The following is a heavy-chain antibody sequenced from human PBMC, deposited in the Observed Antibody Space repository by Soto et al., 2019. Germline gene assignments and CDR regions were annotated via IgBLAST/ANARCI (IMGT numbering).Heavy chain of an antibody. V-gene: IGHV1-3*05. J-gene: IGHJ6*02. CDR1: GYTFTSYA. Sequence: QVQLVQSGAEEKKPGASVKVSCKASGYTFTSYAMHWVRQAPGQRLEWMGWINAGNGNTKYSQKFQGRVTITRDTAASTAYMELSSLRSEDTAVYYCAYCISTSCQDYYYGMDVWGQGTTVTVSS. D-gene: IGHD2-2*01. CDR3: AYCISTSCQDYYYGMDV. CDR2: INAGNGNT.